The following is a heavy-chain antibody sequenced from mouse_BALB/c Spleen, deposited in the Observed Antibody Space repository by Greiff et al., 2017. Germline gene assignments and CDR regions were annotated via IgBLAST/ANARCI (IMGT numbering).Heavy chain of an antibody. V-gene: IGHV1-14*01. J-gene: IGHJ1*01. CDR1: GYTFTSYV. Sequence: VQLQQSGPELVKPGASVKMSCKASGYTFTSYVMHWVKQKPGQGLEWIGYINPYNDGTKYNEKFKGKATLTSDKSSSTAYMELSSLTSEDSAVYYCAREGITTYWYFDVWGAGTTVTVSS. D-gene: IGHD2-4*01. CDR2: INPYNDGT. CDR3: AREGITTYWYFDV.